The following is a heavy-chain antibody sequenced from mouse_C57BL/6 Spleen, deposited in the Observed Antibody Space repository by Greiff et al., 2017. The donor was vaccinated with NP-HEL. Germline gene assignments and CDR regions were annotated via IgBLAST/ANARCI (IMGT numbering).Heavy chain of an antibody. D-gene: IGHD1-1*01. CDR3: AGDYYGSSPYWYFDV. CDR2: INPNNGGT. CDR1: GYTFTDYY. V-gene: IGHV1-26*01. Sequence: EVQLQQSGPELVKPGASVKISCKASGYTFTDYYMNWVKQSHGKSLEWIGDINPNNGGTSYNQKFKGKATLTVDKSSSTAYMELRSLTSEDSAGYYCAGDYYGSSPYWYFDVWGTGTTVTVSS. J-gene: IGHJ1*03.